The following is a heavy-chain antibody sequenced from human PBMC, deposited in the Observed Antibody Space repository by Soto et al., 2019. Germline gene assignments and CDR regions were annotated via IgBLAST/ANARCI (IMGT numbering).Heavy chain of an antibody. CDR3: ARDRSGYCSGGSCYERGDDAFDI. Sequence: EVQLVESGGGLVQPGGSLRLSCAASGFTFSSYSMNWVRQAPGKGLEWVSYISSSSSTIYYADSVKGRFTISRDNAKNSLYLKMNSLRAEDTAVYYCARDRSGYCSGGSCYERGDDAFDIWGQGTMVTVSS. CDR2: ISSSSSTI. D-gene: IGHD2-15*01. CDR1: GFTFSSYS. V-gene: IGHV3-48*01. J-gene: IGHJ3*02.